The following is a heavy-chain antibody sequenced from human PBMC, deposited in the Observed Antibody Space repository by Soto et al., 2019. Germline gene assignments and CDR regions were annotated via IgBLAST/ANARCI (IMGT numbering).Heavy chain of an antibody. CDR3: AAEDFPYYYYYGMDV. D-gene: IGHD3-3*01. Sequence: SVKVSCKASGFTFSNSAVQWVRQARGQHLEWMGWIVVGSGSTNYARKFQQRVTITRDMSTSTAYMELSSLRSEDTAVYYCAAEDFPYYYYYGMDVWGQGTTVTVSS. CDR2: IVVGSGST. CDR1: GFTFSNSA. V-gene: IGHV1-58*01. J-gene: IGHJ6*02.